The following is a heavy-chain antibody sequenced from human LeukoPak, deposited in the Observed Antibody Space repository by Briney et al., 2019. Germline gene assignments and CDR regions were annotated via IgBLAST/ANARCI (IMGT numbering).Heavy chain of an antibody. D-gene: IGHD3-10*01. J-gene: IGHJ4*02. CDR3: ARVRLSDSYGSGSYYFDY. CDR2: IYYSGGA. Sequence: SETLSLTCTVSGXSVSSGTYYWGWIRQPPGTGLEWIGYIYYSGGANYNPSLKSRVTISVDTSKNQFSLKLTSVTAADTAVYYCARVRLSDSYGSGSYYFDYWGQGTLVTVSS. CDR1: GXSVSSGTYY. V-gene: IGHV4-61*01.